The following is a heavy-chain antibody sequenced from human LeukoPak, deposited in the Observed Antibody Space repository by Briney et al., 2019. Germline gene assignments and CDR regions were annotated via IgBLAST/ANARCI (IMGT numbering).Heavy chain of an antibody. CDR1: GFTFSSYA. V-gene: IGHV3-23*01. CDR3: ARNYGGGRTYDAFDI. CDR2: ISGSGGST. Sequence: GGSLRLSCAASGFTFSSYAMSWVRQAPGKGLEWVSAISGSGGSTYYADSVKGRFTISRDNSKNTLYLQMNSLRAEDTAVYYCARNYGGGRTYDAFDIWGQGTMVTVSS. D-gene: IGHD3-16*01. J-gene: IGHJ3*02.